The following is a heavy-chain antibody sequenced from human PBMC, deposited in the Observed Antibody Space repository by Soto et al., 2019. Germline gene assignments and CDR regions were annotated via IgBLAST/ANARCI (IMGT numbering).Heavy chain of an antibody. J-gene: IGHJ4*02. D-gene: IGHD2-2*01. CDR1: GFTFSSYG. V-gene: IGHV3-33*01. Sequence: GGSLRLSCAASGFTFSSYGMHWVRQAPGKGLEWVAVIWYDGSNKYYADSVKGRFTISRDNSKNTLYLQMNSLRAEDTAVYYCARAPVVPAANFFDYWGQGTLVTVSS. CDR2: IWYDGSNK. CDR3: ARAPVVPAANFFDY.